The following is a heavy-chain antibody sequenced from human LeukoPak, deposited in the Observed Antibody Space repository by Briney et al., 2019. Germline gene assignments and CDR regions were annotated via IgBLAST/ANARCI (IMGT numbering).Heavy chain of an antibody. V-gene: IGHV3-23*01. CDR3: AKGGDFLEWLFYYYYMDV. Sequence: GGSLGLSCAASGFTFSSYAMSWVRQAPGKGLEWVSAISGSGGSTYYADSVKGRFTISRDNSKNTLYLQMNSLRAEDTAVYYCAKGGDFLEWLFYYYYMDVWGKGTTVTVSS. CDR2: ISGSGGST. J-gene: IGHJ6*03. CDR1: GFTFSSYA. D-gene: IGHD3-3*01.